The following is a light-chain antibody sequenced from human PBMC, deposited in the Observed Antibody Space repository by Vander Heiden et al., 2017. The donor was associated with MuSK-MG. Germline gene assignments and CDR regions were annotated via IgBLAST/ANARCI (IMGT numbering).Light chain of an antibody. CDR1: GLDVGGHSS. Sequence: SAVTQPASVSGSPGQSITISCTGTGLDVGGHSSVSWYQQHPGTPPSLLIFEVSKRPSGVSNGFSGSKSGNTASLTISGLQAEGEADYYGSSYTSSSLEVVGTGTKVTVL. CDR3: SSYTSSSLEV. CDR2: EVS. J-gene: IGLJ1*01. V-gene: IGLV2-14*01.